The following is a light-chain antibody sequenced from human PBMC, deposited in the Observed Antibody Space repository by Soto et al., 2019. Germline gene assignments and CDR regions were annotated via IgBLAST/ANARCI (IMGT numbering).Light chain of an antibody. CDR2: DAP. CDR1: QSVRGY. V-gene: IGKV3-11*01. Sequence: EIVLTQSPATLSLSPGERATLSCRASQSVRGYLAWYQQKPGQAPRLLIYDAPFRVTGLPARFSGSGSGTDFTLTISSLEPEDFAVYYCQQRSDWPLTYGGGTKVDIK. J-gene: IGKJ4*01. CDR3: QQRSDWPLT.